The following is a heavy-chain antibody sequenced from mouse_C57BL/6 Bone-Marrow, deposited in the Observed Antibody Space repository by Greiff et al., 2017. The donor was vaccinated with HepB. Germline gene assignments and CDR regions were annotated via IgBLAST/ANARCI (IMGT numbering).Heavy chain of an antibody. CDR3: TTWVIGAS. D-gene: IGHD2-14*01. CDR1: GFNIKDDY. V-gene: IGHV14-4*01. Sequence: EVQLQQSGAELVRPGASVKLSCTASGFNIKDDYMYWVKQRPDQGLEWIGWIDPEDGDTEYASKFQGQATITADTSSNTTYLQLRSLTSEDTAVYYCTTWVIGASWGQGTLVTVSA. CDR2: IDPEDGDT. J-gene: IGHJ3*01.